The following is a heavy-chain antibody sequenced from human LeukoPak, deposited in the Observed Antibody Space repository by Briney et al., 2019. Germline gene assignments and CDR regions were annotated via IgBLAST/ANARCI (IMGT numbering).Heavy chain of an antibody. V-gene: IGHV1-69*05. Sequence: SVTVSCKASGGTFSSYAISWVRQAPGQGREWMGGIIPIFGTGNYAQKFQGRVTITTDESTSTAYMELSSLRSEDTAVYDCARGAGYYYYMDVWGKGTTVTVSS. J-gene: IGHJ6*03. CDR3: ARGAGYYYYMDV. CDR1: GGTFSSYA. CDR2: IIPIFGTG.